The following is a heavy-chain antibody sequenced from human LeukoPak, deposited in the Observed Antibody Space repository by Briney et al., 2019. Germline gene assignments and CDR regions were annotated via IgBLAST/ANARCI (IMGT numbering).Heavy chain of an antibody. J-gene: IGHJ6*02. CDR1: GGSFSGYY. CDR2: IYYSGST. V-gene: IGHV4-34*01. Sequence: PSETLSLTCAVYGGSFSGYYWSWIRQPPGKGLEWIGSIYYSGSTYYNPSLKSRVTISVDTSKNQFSLKLSSVTAADTAVYYCARHVPAAVTTTPYYYYGMDVWGQGTTVTVSS. CDR3: ARHVPAAVTTTPYYYYGMDV. D-gene: IGHD4-17*01.